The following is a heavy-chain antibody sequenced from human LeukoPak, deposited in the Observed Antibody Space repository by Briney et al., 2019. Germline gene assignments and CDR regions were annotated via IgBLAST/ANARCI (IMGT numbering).Heavy chain of an antibody. CDR1: GFIFSSYW. CDR3: ARGVTSAWYLRYYFEY. Sequence: GGSLRLSCAASGFIFSSYWMSWVRQVPGKGLEWVANIKQDGTETSYVDSVEGRFTISRDNAKNSLFLQMNSIRADDTALYYCARGVTSAWYLRYYFEYWGQGIMVTVSS. V-gene: IGHV3-7*03. CDR2: IKQDGTET. J-gene: IGHJ4*02. D-gene: IGHD6-13*01.